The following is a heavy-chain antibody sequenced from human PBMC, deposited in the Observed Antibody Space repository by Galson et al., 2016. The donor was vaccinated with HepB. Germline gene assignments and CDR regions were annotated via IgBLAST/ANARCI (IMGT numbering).Heavy chain of an antibody. V-gene: IGHV1-69*13. Sequence: SVKVSCKVSGGTFSTYGISWLRQAPGQGLEWMGGIIPKFPTPSYAQKFQGSVTMTADESTSTVYMELSSLTSDDTAVYYCARDRYGDFRDAFHIWGQGTLVTVSS. D-gene: IGHD4-17*01. CDR2: IIPKFPTP. CDR1: GGTFSTYG. CDR3: ARDRYGDFRDAFHI. J-gene: IGHJ3*02.